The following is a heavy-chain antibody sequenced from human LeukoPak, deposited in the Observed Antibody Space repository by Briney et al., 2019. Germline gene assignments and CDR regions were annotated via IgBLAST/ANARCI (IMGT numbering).Heavy chain of an antibody. CDR1: GFTFSTFW. V-gene: IGHV3-7*01. CDR3: ASRPWYFNY. CDR2: IKQDGSEK. J-gene: IGHJ4*02. Sequence: PGGSLRLSCAASGFTFSTFWMSWVRQAPGKGLEWVANIKQDGSEKYYVDSVKGRFTISRDNAKKSLYLQMNSLRAEDTAVYYCASRPWYFNYWGQGTLVTVSS.